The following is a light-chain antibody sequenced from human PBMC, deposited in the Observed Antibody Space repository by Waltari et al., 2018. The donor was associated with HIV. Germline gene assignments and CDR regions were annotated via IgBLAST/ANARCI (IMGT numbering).Light chain of an antibody. CDR1: SSNIGAGYD. V-gene: IGLV1-40*01. CDR2: GSS. Sequence: QSVLTQPPSVSGAPGQRVTISCTGNSSNIGAGYDVHWYQQLPGTAPKHLIYGSSNRPSGVPDRFSGSESGTSASLAITGLQAEDEADYYCQSYDSSLSDVVFGGGTKLTVL. J-gene: IGLJ2*01. CDR3: QSYDSSLSDVV.